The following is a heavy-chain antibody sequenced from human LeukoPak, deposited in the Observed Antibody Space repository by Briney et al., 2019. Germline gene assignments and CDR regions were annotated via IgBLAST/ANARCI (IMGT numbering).Heavy chain of an antibody. J-gene: IGHJ3*02. CDR2: LNSSGGST. Sequence: ASVKVSCKASGYTFTSYYTHWVRQAPGQGLEWMGILNSSGGSTRYVQKFQGRVNMTRDTSTSTVYRELSSLRSEDTAVYYCAREREMATIRVDAFDIWGQGTMVTVPS. V-gene: IGHV1-46*01. CDR3: AREREMATIRVDAFDI. D-gene: IGHD5-24*01. CDR1: GYTFTSYY.